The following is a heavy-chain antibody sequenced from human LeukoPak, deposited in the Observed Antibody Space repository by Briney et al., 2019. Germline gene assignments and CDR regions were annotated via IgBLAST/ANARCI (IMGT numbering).Heavy chain of an antibody. CDR2: INPNSGGT. Sequence: ASVKVSCKASGYTFTGYYMHWVRQAPGQGLEWMGWINPNSGGTNYAQKVQGRVTMTRDTSISTAYMELSRLRSDDTAVYYCARDAGQDCSSTSCTGYMDVWGKGTTVTISS. V-gene: IGHV1-2*02. CDR1: GYTFTGYY. CDR3: ARDAGQDCSSTSCTGYMDV. D-gene: IGHD2-2*01. J-gene: IGHJ6*03.